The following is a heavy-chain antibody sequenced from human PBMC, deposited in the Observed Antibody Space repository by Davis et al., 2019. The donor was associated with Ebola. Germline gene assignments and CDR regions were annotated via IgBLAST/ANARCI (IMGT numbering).Heavy chain of an antibody. CDR2: ISGSGGST. Sequence: GGSLRPSCAAPGFTFRSYAMSWVRQAPGKGLEWVSAISGSGGSTYYADSVKGRFTISRDNSKNTLYLQMNSLRAEDTAVYYCAKDRSPVTMIVVVITSADDAFDIWGQGTMVTVSS. CDR1: GFTFRSYA. J-gene: IGHJ3*02. V-gene: IGHV3-23*01. D-gene: IGHD3-22*01. CDR3: AKDRSPVTMIVVVITSADDAFDI.